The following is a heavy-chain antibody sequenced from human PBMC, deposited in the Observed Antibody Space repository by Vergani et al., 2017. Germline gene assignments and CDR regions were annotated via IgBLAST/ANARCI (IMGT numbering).Heavy chain of an antibody. J-gene: IGHJ3*02. CDR1: GDSISSGKYY. D-gene: IGHD3-16*01. CDR3: ARFTFLHAFDN. CDR2: IYSSGST. Sequence: QVQLQESGPGLLKPSQTLSLTCSVAGDSISSGKYYWNWIRQPDGKRLKWMGRIYSSGSTSYNPSIKCRITMSLDTSKKQFSLILFSVIAADTAVYYCARFTFLHAFDNWGQGTVVTVSS. V-gene: IGHV4-61*02.